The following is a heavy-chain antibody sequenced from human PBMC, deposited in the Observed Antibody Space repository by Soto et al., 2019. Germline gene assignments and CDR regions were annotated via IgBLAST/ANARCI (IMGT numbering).Heavy chain of an antibody. V-gene: IGHV3-23*01. CDR2: ISGSGGST. CDR1: GFTFSTYA. J-gene: IGHJ5*01. D-gene: IGHD2-15*01. Sequence: EVQLLESGGGLVQPGGSLRLSCAASGFTFSTYAMSWVRQAPGKGPEWVSAISGSGGSTYYADSVKGRFNISRDNSKNTLYLQMNSLRAEDTAVYYCAKDPSPLQLVQRANWFDSWGQGTLVSVSS. CDR3: AKDPSPLQLVQRANWFDS.